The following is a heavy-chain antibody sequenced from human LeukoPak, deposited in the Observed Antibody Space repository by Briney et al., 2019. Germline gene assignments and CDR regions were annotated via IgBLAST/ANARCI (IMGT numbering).Heavy chain of an antibody. Sequence: ASVKVSCKASGGTFSSSAITWVRQAPGQGLEWMGRIIPVLNITNYAQKFQGRVTITADTSTSTAYMELSSLRSEETAVYYCAGDQGLTAPPPYGLDVWGQGTTVTVSS. J-gene: IGHJ6*02. D-gene: IGHD5-18*01. CDR3: AGDQGLTAPPPYGLDV. CDR2: IIPVLNIT. CDR1: GGTFSSSA. V-gene: IGHV1-69*04.